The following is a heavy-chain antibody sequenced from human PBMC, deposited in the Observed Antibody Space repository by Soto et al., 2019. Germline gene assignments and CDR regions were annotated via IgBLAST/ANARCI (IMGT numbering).Heavy chain of an antibody. J-gene: IGHJ4*02. V-gene: IGHV4-59*01. CDR1: GGSISSYY. CDR2: IYYSGST. CDR3: ARVSAVAGISFDY. Sequence: KASETLSLTCTVSGGSISSYYWSWIRQPPGKGLEWIGYIYYSGSTNYNPSLKSRVTISVDTSKNQFSLKLSSVTAADTAVYYCARVSAVAGISFDYWGQGTLVTVSS. D-gene: IGHD6-19*01.